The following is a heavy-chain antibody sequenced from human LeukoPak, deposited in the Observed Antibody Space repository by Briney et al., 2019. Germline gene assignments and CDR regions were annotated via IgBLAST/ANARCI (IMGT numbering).Heavy chain of an antibody. CDR3: ARGAYGSGSYSWFDP. D-gene: IGHD3-10*01. Sequence: PSGTLSLTCAVSGGSISSSNWWSWVRQPPGKGLEWIGEIYHSGSTNYNPSLKSRVTMSVDTSKNQFSLKLSSVTAADTAVYYCARGAYGSGSYSWFDPWGQGTLVTVSS. CDR1: GGSISSSNW. J-gene: IGHJ5*02. CDR2: IYHSGST. V-gene: IGHV4-4*02.